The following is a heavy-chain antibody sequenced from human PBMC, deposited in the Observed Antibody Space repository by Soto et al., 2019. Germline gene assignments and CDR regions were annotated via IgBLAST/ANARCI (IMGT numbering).Heavy chain of an antibody. D-gene: IGHD4-17*01. CDR2: ISSSFSTI. V-gene: IGHV3-48*01. Sequence: PVGSMRVSCAASGFTISSYNMNWVRQAPGKGLEWVSYISSSFSTIYYADSVKGRFTISRDNSENSLYLQMNSLRAEDTAVYYCARDHFRVTTEYSYFDYWGQGTLVTVSS. CDR1: GFTISSYN. J-gene: IGHJ4*02. CDR3: ARDHFRVTTEYSYFDY.